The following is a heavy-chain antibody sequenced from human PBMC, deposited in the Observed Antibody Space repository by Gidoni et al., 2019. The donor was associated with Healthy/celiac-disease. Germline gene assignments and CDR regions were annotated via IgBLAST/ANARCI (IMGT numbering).Heavy chain of an antibody. Sequence: VTLQESGPVLVKPTETLTLTCTVSGFSLSNAKMGVSWIRQPPGKALEWLAHIFSNDEKSYSTSLKSRLTISKDTSKSQVVLTMTNMDPVDTATYYCARIRSKVYSYYYYGMDVWGQGTTVTVSS. CDR3: ARIRSKVYSYYYYGMDV. CDR1: GFSLSNAKMG. CDR2: IFSNDEK. D-gene: IGHD2-8*01. J-gene: IGHJ6*02. V-gene: IGHV2-26*01.